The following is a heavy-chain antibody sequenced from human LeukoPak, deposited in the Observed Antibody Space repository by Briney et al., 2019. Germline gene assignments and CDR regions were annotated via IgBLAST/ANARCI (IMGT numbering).Heavy chain of an antibody. Sequence: SETLSLTCTVSGGSISGHFWSWIRQPPGKGLEWIEFVSYSGDTNYSPSFNGRVTISLDTSKNQFSLKLSSVTAADTAVYYCARDRYYDYVWGSYRYTGGPDAFDIWGQGTMVTVSS. CDR3: ARDRYYDYVWGSYRYTGGPDAFDI. CDR2: VSYSGDT. D-gene: IGHD3-16*02. J-gene: IGHJ3*02. CDR1: GGSISGHF. V-gene: IGHV4-59*11.